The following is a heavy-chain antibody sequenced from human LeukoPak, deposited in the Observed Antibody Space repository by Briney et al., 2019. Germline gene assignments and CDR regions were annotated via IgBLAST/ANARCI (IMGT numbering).Heavy chain of an antibody. V-gene: IGHV3-48*03. CDR2: ISSSSSTI. CDR1: GFTFSKYE. Sequence: PGGSLRLSCAASGFTFSKYELNWVRQAPGKGLEWVSFISSSSSTIYYADSVKGRFTISRDNAKNSLYLQMNSLRAEDTAVYYCVRDDGSSGWYGPLGYWGQGTLVTVSS. D-gene: IGHD6-19*01. CDR3: VRDDGSSGWYGPLGY. J-gene: IGHJ4*02.